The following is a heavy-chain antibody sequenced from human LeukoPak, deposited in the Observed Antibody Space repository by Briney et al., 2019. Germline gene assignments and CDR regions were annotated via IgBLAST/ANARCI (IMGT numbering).Heavy chain of an antibody. Sequence: SSVKVSCKASGGTFSSYASSWVGQAAARGLDWMGRINPILGIANYAQKFQGRVTITADKSTSTAYMELSSLRSEDTAVYYGARDRGDANFDYWGQGTLVTVSS. J-gene: IGHJ4*02. CDR1: GGTFSSYA. CDR2: INPILGIA. CDR3: ARDRGDANFDY. D-gene: IGHD2-8*01. V-gene: IGHV1-69*04.